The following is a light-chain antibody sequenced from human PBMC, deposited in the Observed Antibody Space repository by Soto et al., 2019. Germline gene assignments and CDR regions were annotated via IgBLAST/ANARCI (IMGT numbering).Light chain of an antibody. CDR3: QQYTSYSAWT. CDR2: AAS. V-gene: IGKV1-5*01. CDR1: QISSSY. Sequence: DLQMTQSPSYLSASVGDRGTITCRVSQISSSYLKWYQQTPGKAPKLLIYAASSLQSGVPSRFSGSGSGTEFTLTISSLQPDDFATYYCQQYTSYSAWTFGQGTKVDI. J-gene: IGKJ1*01.